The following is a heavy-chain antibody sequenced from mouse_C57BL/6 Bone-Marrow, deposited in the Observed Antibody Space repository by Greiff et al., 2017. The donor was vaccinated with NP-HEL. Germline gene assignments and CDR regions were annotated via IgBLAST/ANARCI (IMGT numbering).Heavy chain of an antibody. CDR3: ARSYYYGSTLYWYFDV. CDR2: IYPGGGYT. CDR1: GYTFTNYW. V-gene: IGHV1-63*01. J-gene: IGHJ1*03. D-gene: IGHD1-1*01. Sequence: VQLQQSGAELVRPGTSVKMSCKASGYTFTNYWIGWAKQRPGHGLEWIGDIYPGGGYTNYNEKFKGKATLTADKSSSTAYMQFSSLTSEDSAIYYCARSYYYGSTLYWYFDVWGTGTTVTVSS.